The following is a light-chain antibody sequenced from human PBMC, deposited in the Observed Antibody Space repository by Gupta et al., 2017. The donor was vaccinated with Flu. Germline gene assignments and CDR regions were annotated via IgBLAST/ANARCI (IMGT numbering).Light chain of an antibody. J-gene: IGLJ3*02. CDR1: SSNIGNNY. Sequence: VLAQRPPVAPAVGPKVRMCCAGSSSNIGNNYVSWYKHLPGTAPTPLIYETNKRPSGIPDRFSASKSGTSATLSITGVQTGDEADYYCGTWDSSGNAGLFGGGTKLTVL. CDR2: ETN. V-gene: IGLV1-51*02. CDR3: GTWDSSGNAGL.